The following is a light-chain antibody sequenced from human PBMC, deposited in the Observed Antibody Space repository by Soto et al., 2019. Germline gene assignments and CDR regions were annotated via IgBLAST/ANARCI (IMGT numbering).Light chain of an antibody. Sequence: EIVMTQSPATLSVSPGERATLSCRASQSVSSNLAWYQQKPGQAPRLLIYGASTRATGIPARFSGSGSGTEFTLTISSLQSEDLAVYYCQQAGTFGPGTKVDIK. CDR3: QQAGT. J-gene: IGKJ3*01. CDR2: GAS. CDR1: QSVSSN. V-gene: IGKV3-15*01.